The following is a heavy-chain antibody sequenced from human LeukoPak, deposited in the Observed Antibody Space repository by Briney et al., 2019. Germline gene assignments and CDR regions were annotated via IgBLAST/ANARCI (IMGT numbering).Heavy chain of an antibody. D-gene: IGHD6-19*01. J-gene: IGHJ5*02. CDR2: INPNSGGT. V-gene: IGHV1-2*02. CDR1: VYTFTRYY. CDR3: ARGYYSSGWGFDP. Sequence: GASVNVSCKASVYTFTRYYMHWVRQAPGQGLEWMGWINPNSGGTNYAQKFQGRVTMTRDTSISTAYMELSRLRSDDTAVYYCARGYYSSGWGFDPWGQGTLVTVSS.